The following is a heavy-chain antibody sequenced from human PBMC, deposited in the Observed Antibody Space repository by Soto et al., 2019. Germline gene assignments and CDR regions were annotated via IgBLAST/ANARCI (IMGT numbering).Heavy chain of an antibody. Sequence: ASVKVSCKTSGYTFSTSGISWVRQAPGQGLEWVGWIRPVNGNRKSAQRLQGRVTLTTDTSASTAYMELRSLTSDDTAMYYCARDTESNRYNDWGQGTLVTVSS. D-gene: IGHD1-20*01. J-gene: IGHJ1*01. CDR3: ARDTESNRYND. CDR1: GYTFSTSG. V-gene: IGHV1-18*01. CDR2: IRPVNGNR.